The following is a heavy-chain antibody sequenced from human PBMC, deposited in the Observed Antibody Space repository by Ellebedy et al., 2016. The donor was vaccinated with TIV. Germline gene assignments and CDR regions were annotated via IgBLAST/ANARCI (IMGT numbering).Heavy chain of an antibody. D-gene: IGHD4-23*01. CDR3: VKDRVGQWVATFYFDY. CDR2: ISWNSGSI. V-gene: IGHV3-9*01. Sequence: SLKISCAVSGFSFEEYAMHWVRQVPGKGLEWVSGISWNSGSIGYAASVKGRFTISRDNAKNALHLQMNSLRAEDTALYYCVKDRVGQWVATFYFDYWGQGTLVTVSS. J-gene: IGHJ4*02. CDR1: GFSFEEYA.